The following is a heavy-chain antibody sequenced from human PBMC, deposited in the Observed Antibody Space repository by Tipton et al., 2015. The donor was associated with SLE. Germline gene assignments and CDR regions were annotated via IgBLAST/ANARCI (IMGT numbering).Heavy chain of an antibody. CDR3: AQTDYSSGWNHGGFDF. CDR1: GGSISSGDYY. D-gene: IGHD6-19*01. J-gene: IGHJ3*01. Sequence: LRLSCTVSGGSISSGDYYWSWIRQPPGKGPEWIGYIYYSGSTYYNPSLKSRVTISVDTSKNQFSLKLSSVTAADTAVYYCAQTDYSSGWNHGGFDFWGQGTMVTVSS. V-gene: IGHV4-30-4*01. CDR2: IYYSGST.